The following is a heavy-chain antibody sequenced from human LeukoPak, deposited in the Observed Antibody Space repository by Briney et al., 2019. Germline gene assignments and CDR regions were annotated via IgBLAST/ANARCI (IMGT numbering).Heavy chain of an antibody. V-gene: IGHV1-69*08. J-gene: IGHJ4*02. CDR1: GGSFSSYS. CDR2: IIPVLRTP. D-gene: IGHD6-13*01. Sequence: SVKVSCKASGGSFSSYSISWVRQAPGQGLEWMGRIIPVLRTPNYAQKFQGRVTITADKSTSTAYMELSSLRSEDTAVYYCARDLHLGSSSWFGYRGQGTLVTVSS. CDR3: ARDLHLGSSSWFGY.